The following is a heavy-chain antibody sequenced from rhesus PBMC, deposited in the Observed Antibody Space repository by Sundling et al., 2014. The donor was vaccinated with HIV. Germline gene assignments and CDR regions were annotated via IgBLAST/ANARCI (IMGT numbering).Heavy chain of an antibody. CDR2: IYDTTT. CDR3: ARGIAGTTTS. D-gene: IGHD1-14*01. V-gene: IGHV4S10*01. J-gene: IGHJ4*01. CDR1: GGSISDSYR. Sequence: QVHLQESGPGVVKSSETLSLTCAVSGGSISDSYRWTWIRQPPGKGLEWIEYIYDTTTKYNPSLTSRVTISKDTSKNQFSLKLSSVTAADTAVYYCARGIAGTTTSWGQGVLVTVSS.